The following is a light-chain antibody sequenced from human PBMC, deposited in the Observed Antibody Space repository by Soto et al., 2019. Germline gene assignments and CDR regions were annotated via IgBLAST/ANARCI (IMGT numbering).Light chain of an antibody. J-gene: IGKJ1*01. Sequence: DIHLTQSPSSLSASVGDRITITCRSSQSISRYLNWYQQRPGTAPKVLIFGANSLQSGVPSRFSGSGSGTEFTLTISSLQPEDFATYYCQQNYGTPGTFGQGPRWIS. V-gene: IGKV1-39*01. CDR2: GAN. CDR3: QQNYGTPGT. CDR1: QSISRY.